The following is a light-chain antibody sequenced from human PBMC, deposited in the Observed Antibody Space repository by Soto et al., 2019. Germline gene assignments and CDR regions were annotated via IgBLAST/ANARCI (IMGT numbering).Light chain of an antibody. V-gene: IGKV1-33*01. Sequence: DIPMTRSPSSLSASVGDRVTITCQASQDIKNYLNWYQQKPGKAPNLLIYDASNLKTGVPSRFSGSGSGTHFTFTISSLQPEDIATYYCQHYDHLPPLSFGGGTKVEIK. CDR3: QHYDHLPPLS. J-gene: IGKJ4*01. CDR1: QDIKNY. CDR2: DAS.